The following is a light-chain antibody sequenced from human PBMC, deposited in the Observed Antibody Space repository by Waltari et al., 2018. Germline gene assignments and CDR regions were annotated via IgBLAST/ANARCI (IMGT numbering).Light chain of an antibody. Sequence: QSVLTQPPSASGTPGPRLTISCSGSSSNTGSNTVNWYPQLPGTAPQRPNSRNNRRPSGVPDRFSGSNAGTSASLAIGGLQSEDEANYYCAAWDDSLNGWVFGGGTKLTVL. CDR2: RNN. V-gene: IGLV1-44*01. J-gene: IGLJ3*02. CDR1: SSNTGSNT. CDR3: AAWDDSLNGWV.